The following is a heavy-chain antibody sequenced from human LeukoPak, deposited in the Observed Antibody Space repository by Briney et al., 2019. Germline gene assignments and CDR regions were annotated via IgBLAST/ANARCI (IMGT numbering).Heavy chain of an antibody. V-gene: IGHV3-33*01. CDR3: ATTGGSWYDGSFDY. J-gene: IGHJ4*02. CDR1: GFTFTNYG. CDR2: MWYDGTNR. D-gene: IGHD6-13*01. Sequence: GGSLRLSCAASGFTFTNYGIRWVRQAPGKGLEWVAVMWYDGTNRYYADSVKGRFTISRDNSKNTVYLQLNSLRAEDTAVYYCATTGGSWYDGSFDYWGQGTLVTVSS.